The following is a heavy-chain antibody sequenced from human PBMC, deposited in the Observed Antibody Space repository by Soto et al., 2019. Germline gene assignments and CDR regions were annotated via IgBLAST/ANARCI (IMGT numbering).Heavy chain of an antibody. D-gene: IGHD2-15*01. CDR1: GYTFTSYY. J-gene: IGHJ4*02. CDR2: INPSGGST. CDR3: ARDQKAGGNADY. V-gene: IGHV1-46*01. Sequence: ASVKVSCKASGYTFTSYYMHWVRQAPGQVLEWMGIINPSGGSTSYAQKFQGRVTMTRVTSTSTVYMELSSLRSEDTAVYCCARDQKAGGNADYWGQGTLVNVSS.